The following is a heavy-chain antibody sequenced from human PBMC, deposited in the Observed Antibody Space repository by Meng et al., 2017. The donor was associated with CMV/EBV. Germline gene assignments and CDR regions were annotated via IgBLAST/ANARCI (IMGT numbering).Heavy chain of an antibody. D-gene: IGHD6-19*01. J-gene: IGHJ4*02. CDR1: GFTFSSYA. CDR3: ARDLRRIIAVAEGGGDY. Sequence: GESLKISCAASGFTFSSYAMHWVRQAPGKGLEWVAVISYDGSNKYYADSVKGRFTISRDNSKNTLYLQMNSLRAEDTAVYYCARDLRRIIAVAEGGGDYWGQGTLVTVSS. CDR2: ISYDGSNK. V-gene: IGHV3-30*04.